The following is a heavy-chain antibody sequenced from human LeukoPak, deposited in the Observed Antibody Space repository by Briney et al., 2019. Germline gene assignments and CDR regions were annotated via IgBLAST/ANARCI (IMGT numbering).Heavy chain of an antibody. CDR3: AREMVVVVPAATRPYYYYYMDV. D-gene: IGHD2-2*01. CDR2: ISSSSSTI. V-gene: IGHV3-48*04. Sequence: PGGSLRLCCAASGFTFSSYSMNWVRQAPGKGLEWVSYISSSSSTIYYADSVKGRFTISRDNAKNSLYLQMNSLRAEDTAVYYCAREMVVVVPAATRPYYYYYMDVWGKGTTVTVSS. CDR1: GFTFSSYS. J-gene: IGHJ6*03.